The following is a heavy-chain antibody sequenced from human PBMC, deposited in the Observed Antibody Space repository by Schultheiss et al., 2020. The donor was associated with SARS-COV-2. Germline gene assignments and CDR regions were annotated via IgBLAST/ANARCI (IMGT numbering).Heavy chain of an antibody. J-gene: IGHJ4*02. CDR1: GGSIYSTSFY. Sequence: SETLSLTCTVSGGSIYSTSFYWGWIRQPPGKGLEWIGSIYYSGSTYYDPSLKSRVTISVDTSKNQFSLKLSSVTAADTAVYYCARLGTYYYDSSGYNPIDYWGQGTLVTVSS. V-gene: IGHV4-39*01. D-gene: IGHD3-22*01. CDR2: IYYSGST. CDR3: ARLGTYYYDSSGYNPIDY.